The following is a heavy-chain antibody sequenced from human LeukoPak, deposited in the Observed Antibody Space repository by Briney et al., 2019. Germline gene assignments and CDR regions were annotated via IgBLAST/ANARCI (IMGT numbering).Heavy chain of an antibody. CDR1: GFTFSSYA. V-gene: IGHV3-23*01. Sequence: GGFLRLSCAASGFTFSSYAMNWVRQAPGKGLEWVSVISGSGGSTYYTDSVKGRFTISRDNSKNTLYLQMNSLRAEDTAVYYCAKGEAAAGTSSWFDPWGQGTLVTVSS. CDR3: AKGEAAAGTSSWFDP. D-gene: IGHD6-13*01. CDR2: ISGSGGST. J-gene: IGHJ5*02.